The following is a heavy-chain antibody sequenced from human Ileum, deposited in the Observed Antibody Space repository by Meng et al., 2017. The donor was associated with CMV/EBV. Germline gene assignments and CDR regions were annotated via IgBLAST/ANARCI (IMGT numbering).Heavy chain of an antibody. CDR1: GYSFTSFD. D-gene: IGHD4-23*01. V-gene: IGHV1-8*01. CDR2: MNPDSGTT. CDR3: ARDYGGNSGWFAP. Sequence: ASVKVSCKASGYSFTSFDINWVRQATGQGLEWLGWMNPDSGTTGYAQKFQDRVTLTRDTSISTAYMELNSLESDDTAVYYCARDYGGNSGWFAPWGQGTLVHVSS. J-gene: IGHJ5*02.